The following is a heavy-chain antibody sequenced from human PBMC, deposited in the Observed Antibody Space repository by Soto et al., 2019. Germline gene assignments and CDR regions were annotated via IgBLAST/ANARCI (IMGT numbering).Heavy chain of an antibody. CDR2: ISYDGSNK. CDR1: GFTFSRYA. D-gene: IGHD4-4*01. J-gene: IGHJ4*02. Sequence: QVQLVNSGGGVVQPGRSLRLSCAASGFTFSRYAMQWVRQAPGKGPEWVAAISYDGSNKYYADSVKGRLTVSRDKSKNTLYLQMNGLRAEDTAVSYCARDLGNSDLDYWGQGTLVTVSS. V-gene: IGHV3-30-3*01. CDR3: ARDLGNSDLDY.